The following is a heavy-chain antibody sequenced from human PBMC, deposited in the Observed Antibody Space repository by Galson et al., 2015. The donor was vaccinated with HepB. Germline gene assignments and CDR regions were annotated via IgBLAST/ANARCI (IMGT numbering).Heavy chain of an antibody. V-gene: IGHV1-18*01. CDR3: ASRQRYSSSSDPFYYGMDV. Sequence: SAKVSCKASGYTFNSYGIIWVRQAPGQGLEWMGWINAHNGNTKFAQKFQGRVTLTTDTSTNTAYMELRSLRSDDTAVYYCASRQRYSSSSDPFYYGMDVWGQGTTVAVSS. CDR2: INAHNGNT. J-gene: IGHJ6*02. D-gene: IGHD6-6*01. CDR1: GYTFNSYG.